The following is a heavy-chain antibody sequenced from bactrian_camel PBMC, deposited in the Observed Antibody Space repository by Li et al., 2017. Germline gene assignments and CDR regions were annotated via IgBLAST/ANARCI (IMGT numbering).Heavy chain of an antibody. CDR2: VDKHGAI. J-gene: IGHJ4*01. V-gene: IGHV3S53*01. Sequence: VQLVESGGGSVQAGGSLRLSCAASRYMYDNGCMGWFRRKEGGGREGVATVDKHGAITYADFVEGRFTISKDYSSNNLYLRMNNLRPDDTATCYCAAGAYCSYCITGWCAVYHDWGPGTQVTVS. CDR3: AAGAYCSYCITGWCAVYHD. CDR1: RYMYDNGC. D-gene: IGHD2*01.